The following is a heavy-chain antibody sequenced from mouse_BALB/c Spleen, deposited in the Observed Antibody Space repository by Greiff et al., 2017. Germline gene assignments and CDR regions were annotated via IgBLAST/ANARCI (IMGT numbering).Heavy chain of an antibody. J-gene: IGHJ2*01. Sequence: VQLQQPGAELVRPGASVKLSCKASGYTFTSYWINWVKQRPGQGLEWIGNIYPSDSYTNYNQKFKDKATLTVDKSSSTAYMQLSSPTSEDSAVYYCTREDGKLDDGGQGTTLTVSS. D-gene: IGHD2-1*01. CDR2: IYPSDSYT. V-gene: IGHV1-69*02. CDR1: GYTFTSYW. CDR3: TREDGKLDD.